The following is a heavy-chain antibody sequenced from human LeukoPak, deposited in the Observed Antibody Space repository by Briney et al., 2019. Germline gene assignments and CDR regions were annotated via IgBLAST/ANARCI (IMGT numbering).Heavy chain of an antibody. CDR1: GFTFDEYA. Sequence: GGSLRLSCAASGFTFDEYAMHWVRQAPGKGLEWISLISGDGATTNYAGSVKGRFTISRDNRKNSLYLQMNSLRTEDTALYYCTRDRYCTSTSCPTDHWGQGTLVTVSS. CDR2: ISGDGATT. D-gene: IGHD2-2*01. CDR3: TRDRYCTSTSCPTDH. J-gene: IGHJ4*02. V-gene: IGHV3-43*02.